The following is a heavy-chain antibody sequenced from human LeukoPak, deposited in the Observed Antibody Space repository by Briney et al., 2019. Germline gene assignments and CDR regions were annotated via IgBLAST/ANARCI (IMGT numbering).Heavy chain of an antibody. Sequence: GGSLRLSCAASGFTVSSNYMSWVRQAPGKGLEWVSVIYSGGSTYYADSVKGRFTISRDNSKNTLYLQMNSLRAEDTAVYYCASTGRDGYNPHFDYWGQGVLVTVSS. CDR3: ASTGRDGYNPHFDY. CDR2: IYSGGST. D-gene: IGHD5-24*01. V-gene: IGHV3-66*01. CDR1: GFTVSSNY. J-gene: IGHJ4*02.